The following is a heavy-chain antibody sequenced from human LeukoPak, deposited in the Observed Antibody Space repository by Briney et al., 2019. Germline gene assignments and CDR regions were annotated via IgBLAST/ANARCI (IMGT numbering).Heavy chain of an antibody. CDR1: GGSFSGYY. V-gene: IGHV4-34*01. CDR3: ARRAVGRGYYFDY. Sequence: PSETLSLTCAVYGGSFSGYYWSWIRQPPGKGLEWIGEINHSGSTNYNPSLKSRVTISVDTSKNQFSLKLSSVTAADTAVYYCARRAVGRGYYFDYWGQGTLVTVSS. J-gene: IGHJ4*02. CDR2: INHSGST. D-gene: IGHD2-2*01.